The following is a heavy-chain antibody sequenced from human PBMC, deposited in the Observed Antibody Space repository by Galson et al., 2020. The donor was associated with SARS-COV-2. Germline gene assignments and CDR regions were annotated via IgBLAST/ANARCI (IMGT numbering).Heavy chain of an antibody. D-gene: IGHD3-10*01. CDR3: ARGGDTMVRGAGWFDP. Sequence: SETLSLTCAVYGGSFSGYYWSWIRQPPGKGLEWIGEINHSGSTNYNPSLKSRVTISVDTSKNQFSLKLSSVTAADTAVYYCARGGDTMVRGAGWFDPWGQGTLVTVSS. J-gene: IGHJ5*02. CDR1: GGSFSGYY. V-gene: IGHV4-34*01. CDR2: INHSGST.